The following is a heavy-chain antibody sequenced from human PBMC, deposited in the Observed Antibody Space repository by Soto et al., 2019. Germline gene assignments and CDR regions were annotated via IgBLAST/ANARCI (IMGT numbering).Heavy chain of an antibody. V-gene: IGHV3-15*01. CDR1: GFTFSYAW. CDR3: TSHHQGISN. Sequence: PGGSLRLSCAASGFTFSYAWMSWIRQDPEKGLEWVGRIRSKTDGGPTDYAAPVKGRFTISRDDSKNTLYLQMNSLKTEDTAIYYCTSHHQGISNWGQGTLVTV. J-gene: IGHJ4*02. CDR2: IRSKTDGGPT. D-gene: IGHD1-20*01.